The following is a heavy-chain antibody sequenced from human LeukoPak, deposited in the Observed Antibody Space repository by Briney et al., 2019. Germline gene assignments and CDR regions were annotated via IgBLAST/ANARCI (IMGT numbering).Heavy chain of an antibody. D-gene: IGHD6-13*01. CDR3: ARVLSSSWYPDYFDY. CDR2: IYYSGNT. J-gene: IGHJ4*02. CDR1: GGSISSYY. Sequence: SETLSLTCTVSGGSISSYYWSWIRQPPGKGLEWIGYIYYSGNTNYNPSLKSRVTISVDTSKNQFSLKLSSVTAADTAVYYCARVLSSSWYPDYFDYWGQGTLVTVSS. V-gene: IGHV4-59*01.